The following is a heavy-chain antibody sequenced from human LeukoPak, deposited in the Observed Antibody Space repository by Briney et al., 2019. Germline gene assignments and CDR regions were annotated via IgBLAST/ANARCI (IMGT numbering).Heavy chain of an antibody. D-gene: IGHD2-15*01. V-gene: IGHV4-34*08. CDR2: INHSGST. Sequence: GSLRLSCAASGFTFSVAWMSWVRQPPGKGLEWIGEINHSGSTNYNPSLKSRVTISVDTSKNQFSLKLSSVTAADTAVYYCATLRRYCSGGSCYRGYGMDVWGQGTTVTVSS. CDR3: ATLRRYCSGGSCYRGYGMDV. CDR1: GFTFSVAW. J-gene: IGHJ6*02.